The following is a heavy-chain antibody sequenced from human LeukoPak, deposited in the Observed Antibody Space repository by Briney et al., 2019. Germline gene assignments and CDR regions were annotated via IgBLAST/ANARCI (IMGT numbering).Heavy chain of an antibody. J-gene: IGHJ4*02. V-gene: IGHV3-7*01. Sequence: GGSLRLSCVASRFTFSNYWMSWVRQAPGKGLEWVANINQDGSEKYYVDSVKGRFTVSRDNAKNSLYLQMNSVRDEDTAVYYCARDRESSDYWGQGTLVTVSS. CDR3: ARDRESSDY. CDR2: INQDGSEK. D-gene: IGHD5-24*01. CDR1: RFTFSNYW.